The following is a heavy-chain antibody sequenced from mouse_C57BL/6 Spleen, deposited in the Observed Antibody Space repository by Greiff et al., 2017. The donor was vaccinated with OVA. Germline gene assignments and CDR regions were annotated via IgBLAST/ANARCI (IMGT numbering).Heavy chain of an antibody. J-gene: IGHJ4*01. CDR3: ARHVNGNYGDYYAMDY. V-gene: IGHV5-6*01. Sequence: EVKLEESGGDLVKPGGSLKLSCAASGFTFSSYGMSWVRQTPDKRLEWVATISSGGSYTYYPDSVKGRFTISRDNAKNTLYLQMSSLKSEDTAMYYCARHVNGNYGDYYAMDYWGQGTSVTVSS. CDR1: GFTFSSYG. D-gene: IGHD2-1*01. CDR2: ISSGGSYT.